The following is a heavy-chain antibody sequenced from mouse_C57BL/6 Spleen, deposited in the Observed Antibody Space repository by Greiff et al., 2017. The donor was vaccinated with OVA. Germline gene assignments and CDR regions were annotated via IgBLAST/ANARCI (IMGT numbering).Heavy chain of an antibody. J-gene: IGHJ3*01. D-gene: IGHD3-2*02. V-gene: IGHV1-64*01. Sequence: VQLQQPGAELVKPGASVKLSCKASGYTFTSYWMHWVKQRPGQGLEWIGMIHPNSGSTNYNEKFKSKATLTVDKSSSTAYMQLSSLTSEDSAVYYCARGGGRQLRFAYWGQGTLVTVSA. CDR2: IHPNSGST. CDR1: GYTFTSYW. CDR3: ARGGGRQLRFAY.